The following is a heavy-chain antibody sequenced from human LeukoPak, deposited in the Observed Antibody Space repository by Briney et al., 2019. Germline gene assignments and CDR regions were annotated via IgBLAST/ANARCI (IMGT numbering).Heavy chain of an antibody. D-gene: IGHD5-18*01. V-gene: IGHV3-33*06. J-gene: IGHJ6*04. CDR3: VKEPAPYSLGDA. Sequence: GGSLRLSCGASGFTFSHYGMHWVRQAPGKGLEWVAVVWDDGINKFYADSVKGRFTITRDNSKHTVSPHMHSPRAEDTAVYYCVKEPAPYSLGDAWGKGTTVTVSS. CDR2: VWDDGINK. CDR1: GFTFSHYG.